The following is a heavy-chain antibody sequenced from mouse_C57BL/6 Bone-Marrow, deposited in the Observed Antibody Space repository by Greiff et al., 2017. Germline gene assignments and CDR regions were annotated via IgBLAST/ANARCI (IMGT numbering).Heavy chain of an antibody. J-gene: IGHJ4*01. D-gene: IGHD1-1*01. CDR1: GYSITSGYY. CDR3: ARSLLRSYAMDY. V-gene: IGHV3-6*01. CDR2: ISYDGSN. Sequence: EVKLVESGPGLVKPSQSLSLTCSVTGYSITSGYYWNWIRQFPGNKLEWMGYISYDGSNNYNPSLKNRISITRDTSKNQFFLKLNSVTTEDTATYYCARSLLRSYAMDYWGQGTSVTVSS.